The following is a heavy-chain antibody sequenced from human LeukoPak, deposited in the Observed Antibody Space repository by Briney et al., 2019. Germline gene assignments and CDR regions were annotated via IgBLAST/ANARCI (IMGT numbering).Heavy chain of an antibody. CDR1: GFTFSSYA. D-gene: IGHD3-3*01. V-gene: IGHV3-23*01. CDR3: ATTGDLGDY. Sequence: GGSLRLSCVTSGFTFSSYAMHWVRQAPGKGLEWVSAISGSGGSTYYADSVKGRFTISRDNSKNTLYLQMNSLRAEDTAVYYCATTGDLGDYWGQGTLVTVSS. J-gene: IGHJ4*02. CDR2: ISGSGGST.